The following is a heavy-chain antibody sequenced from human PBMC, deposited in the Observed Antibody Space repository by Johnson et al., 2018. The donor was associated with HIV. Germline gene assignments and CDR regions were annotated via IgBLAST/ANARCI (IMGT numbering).Heavy chain of an antibody. J-gene: IGHJ3*01. V-gene: IGHV3-NL1*01. CDR3: AKTRMGGILDAFDL. Sequence: VQLVESGGGVVQPGGSLRLSCAASGFIFSSYGMHWVRQAPGKGLEWVSFIYSDGSTYYADSVKGRFTLSRDNSKNTLDLQMNSLTIEDTAVFYCAKTRMGGILDAFDLWGQGTMVIVS. CDR1: GFIFSSYG. CDR2: IYSDGST. D-gene: IGHD3-10*01.